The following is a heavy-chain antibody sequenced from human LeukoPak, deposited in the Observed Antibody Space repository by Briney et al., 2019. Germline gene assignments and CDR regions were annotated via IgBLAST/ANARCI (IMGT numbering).Heavy chain of an antibody. CDR2: IYYSGST. CDR1: GGSISSSSYY. CDR3: AREDGRDGYNYVAY. V-gene: IGHV4-39*06. J-gene: IGHJ4*02. D-gene: IGHD5-24*01. Sequence: SETLSLTCTVSGGSISSSSYYWGWIRQPPGKGLEWIGSIYYSGSTYYNPSLKSRVTISVDTSKNQFTLKLSSVTAADTAVYYCAREDGRDGYNYVAYWGQGTLVTVSS.